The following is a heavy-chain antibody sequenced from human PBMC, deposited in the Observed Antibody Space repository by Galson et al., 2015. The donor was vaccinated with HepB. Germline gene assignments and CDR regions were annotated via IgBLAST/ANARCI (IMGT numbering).Heavy chain of an antibody. CDR3: ARSRPPVAGIGVFWYFDY. CDR2: IDWDDDK. Sequence: PALVKPTQTLTPTCTFSGFSLSTSGMCVSRIRQPPWKALEWLARIDWDDDKYYSTSLKTRLTISKDTSKNQVVLTMTNMDPVDTATYYCARSRPPVAGIGVFWYFDYWGQGTLVTVSS. CDR1: GFSLSTSGMC. V-gene: IGHV2-70*11. J-gene: IGHJ4*02. D-gene: IGHD6-19*01.